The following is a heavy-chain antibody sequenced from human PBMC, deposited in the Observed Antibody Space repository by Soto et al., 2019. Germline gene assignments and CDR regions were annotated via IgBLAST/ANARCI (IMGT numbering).Heavy chain of an antibody. J-gene: IGHJ4*02. V-gene: IGHV3-23*01. Sequence: GGSLRLSCAASGFTFSSYAMSWVRQAPGKGLEWVSAISGSGGSTYYADSVKGRFTISRDNSKNTLYLQMNSLRAEDTAVYYCAKDPRPEQQLMVAVAGRGYFDYWGQGTLVTVSS. CDR1: GFTFSSYA. CDR3: AKDPRPEQQLMVAVAGRGYFDY. CDR2: ISGSGGST. D-gene: IGHD6-19*01.